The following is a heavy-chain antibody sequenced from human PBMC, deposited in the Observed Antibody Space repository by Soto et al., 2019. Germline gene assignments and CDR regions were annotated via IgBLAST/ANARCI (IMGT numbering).Heavy chain of an antibody. Sequence: ASVKVSCKASGGTFSSYAISWVRQAPGQGLEWMGGIIPIFGTANYAQKFQGRVTITADESTSTAYMELSSLRSEDTAVYYCARLGLDYGGKRNYYYYGMDVWGQGTTVTVSS. J-gene: IGHJ6*02. CDR3: ARLGLDYGGKRNYYYYGMDV. D-gene: IGHD4-17*01. V-gene: IGHV1-69*13. CDR2: IIPIFGTA. CDR1: GGTFSSYA.